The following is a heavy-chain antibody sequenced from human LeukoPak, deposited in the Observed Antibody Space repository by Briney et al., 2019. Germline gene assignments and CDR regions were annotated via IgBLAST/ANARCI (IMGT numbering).Heavy chain of an antibody. Sequence: SETLSLTCTVSGYSISSGYYWGWIRQPPGKGLEWIGSIYHSGSTYYNPSLKSRVTISVDTSKNQFSLRLSSVTAADTAVYYCARRITGTTSDSFDYWGQGTLVTVSS. J-gene: IGHJ4*02. D-gene: IGHD1-20*01. CDR1: GYSISSGYY. CDR3: ARRITGTTSDSFDY. CDR2: IYHSGST. V-gene: IGHV4-38-2*02.